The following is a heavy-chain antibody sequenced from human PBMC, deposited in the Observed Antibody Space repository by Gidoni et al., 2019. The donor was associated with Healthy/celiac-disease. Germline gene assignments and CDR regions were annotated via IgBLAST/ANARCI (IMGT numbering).Heavy chain of an antibody. Sequence: EVQLVESGGGLVLPGGPRRLSCAASGFAFSTYSMRWVRQAPGRGLQYVSGISDKGGNTNHADSVKGRFTISRDNSKNTLYLQMSSLRGEDTAIYYCVKAANMKGDHYYMDVWGKGTTVTVSS. CDR2: ISDKGGNT. CDR1: GFAFSTYS. V-gene: IGHV3-64D*06. J-gene: IGHJ6*03. CDR3: VKAANMKGDHYYMDV. D-gene: IGHD3-16*01.